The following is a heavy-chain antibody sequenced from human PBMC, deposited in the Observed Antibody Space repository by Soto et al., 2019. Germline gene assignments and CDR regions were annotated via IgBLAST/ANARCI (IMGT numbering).Heavy chain of an antibody. D-gene: IGHD3-10*01. V-gene: IGHV3-21*04. CDR3: VKNSGWFNT. CDR1: GFTFSSYS. J-gene: IGHJ5*02. Sequence: PGGSLRLSCAASGFTFSSYSMNWVRQAPGKELEWVSSISSSSYIYYADSVKGRFTISRDNAKNSLYLQMNSLRGDDTALYYCVKNSGWFNTWGQGALVTVSS. CDR2: ISSSSYI.